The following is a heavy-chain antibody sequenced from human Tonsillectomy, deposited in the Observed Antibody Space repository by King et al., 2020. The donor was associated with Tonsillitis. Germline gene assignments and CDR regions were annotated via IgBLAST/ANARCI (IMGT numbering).Heavy chain of an antibody. V-gene: IGHV3-30*02. CDR1: GFTFTSYG. Sequence: VQLVESGGGVVQPGGSLRLSCAASGFTFTSYGMHWVRQAPGKGLEGVAFIRYDGSNKNYADALKGRFTISRDNSKNTLYLQMNSLRAEDTAVYYCARDRIAMATVYFYGMDVWGQGTTVTVAS. D-gene: IGHD5-24*01. CDR2: IRYDGSNK. CDR3: ARDRIAMATVYFYGMDV. J-gene: IGHJ6*02.